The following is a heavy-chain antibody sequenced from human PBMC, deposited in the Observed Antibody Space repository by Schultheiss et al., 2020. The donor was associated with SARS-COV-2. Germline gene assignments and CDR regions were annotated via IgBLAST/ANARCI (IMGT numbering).Heavy chain of an antibody. J-gene: IGHJ2*01. Sequence: ASVKVSCKASGYTFTGYYMHWVRQAPGQGLEWMGWINPNSGGTNYAQKFQGRVTMTRDTSASTAYMELSSLRSEDTAVYYCARDRYDFWSGYVSYWYFDLWGRGTLVTVSS. CDR2: INPNSGGT. CDR1: GYTFTGYY. V-gene: IGHV1-2*02. D-gene: IGHD3-3*01. CDR3: ARDRYDFWSGYVSYWYFDL.